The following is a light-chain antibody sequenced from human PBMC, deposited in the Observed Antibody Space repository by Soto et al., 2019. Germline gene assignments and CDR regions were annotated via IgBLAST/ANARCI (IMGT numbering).Light chain of an antibody. CDR1: QSVSSNY. J-gene: IGKJ4*01. Sequence: EIVLTQSPGTLSLSPGEGATLSCRASQSVSSNYLVGYQQKPGQAPRLLIYGASSRATGIPDRFSGSGSGTDFTLTISRLEPEDFAVYYCQQYGSSPLTFGGGTKVEIK. CDR2: GAS. CDR3: QQYGSSPLT. V-gene: IGKV3-20*01.